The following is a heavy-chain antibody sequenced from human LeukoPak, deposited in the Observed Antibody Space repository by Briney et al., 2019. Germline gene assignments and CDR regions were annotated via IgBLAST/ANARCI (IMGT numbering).Heavy chain of an antibody. CDR3: ARGVGRVGGTFDL. V-gene: IGHV3-48*01. J-gene: IGHJ4*02. CDR1: QFSLGAFA. Sequence: GGSLRLSCVASQFSLGAFAMNWVRQAPGKGLEWISYISASISATYYAEAVKGRFTISRDNAKDSLYLQMNSLRAEDTAVYYCARGVGRVGGTFDLWGQGTLVTVSP. D-gene: IGHD1-26*01. CDR2: ISASISAT.